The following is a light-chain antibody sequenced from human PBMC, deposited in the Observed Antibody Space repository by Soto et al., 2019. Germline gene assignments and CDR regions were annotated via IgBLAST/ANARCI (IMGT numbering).Light chain of an antibody. Sequence: EIVLTQSPGTLSSSPGERATLSCRASQSVTSNYLAWYQQKPGQAPRLLIFGASIRATGLPDRFSGSGSGTEFTLTISSLQPDDFATYYCQHYNSYSEAFGQGTKVDIK. CDR3: QHYNSYSEA. CDR1: QSVTSNY. J-gene: IGKJ1*01. CDR2: GAS. V-gene: IGKV3-20*01.